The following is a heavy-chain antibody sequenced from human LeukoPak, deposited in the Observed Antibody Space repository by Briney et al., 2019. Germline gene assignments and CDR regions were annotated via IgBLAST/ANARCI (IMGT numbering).Heavy chain of an antibody. CDR2: LYSRGST. CDR1: GGSIRSSYYY. Sequence: SETLSLTCTVSGGSIRSSYYYWGWVRQPPGRGREWIGYLYSRGSTNYIPSLNRRLTISVDTSKTQFSLNLSSVPAADPAVYYCAREMVHYYDSSGPDYWGQGTLVTVSS. V-gene: IGHV4-61*01. CDR3: AREMVHYYDSSGPDY. D-gene: IGHD3-22*01. J-gene: IGHJ4*02.